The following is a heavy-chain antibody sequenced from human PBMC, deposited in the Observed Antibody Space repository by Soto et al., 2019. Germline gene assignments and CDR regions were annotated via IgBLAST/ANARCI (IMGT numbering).Heavy chain of an antibody. J-gene: IGHJ4*02. Sequence: GGSLRLSCAASGFTFSSYWMHWVRQAPGKGLVWVSRINSDGSSTSYADSVKGRFTISRDNAKNTLYLQMNSLRAEDTAVYYCARVMAVAGNSRGVRSFDYWGQGTLVTVSS. CDR2: INSDGSST. D-gene: IGHD6-19*01. CDR1: GFTFSSYW. CDR3: ARVMAVAGNSRGVRSFDY. V-gene: IGHV3-74*01.